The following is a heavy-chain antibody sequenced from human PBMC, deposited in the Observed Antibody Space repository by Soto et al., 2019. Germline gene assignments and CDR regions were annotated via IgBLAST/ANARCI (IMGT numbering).Heavy chain of an antibody. V-gene: IGHV1-18*01. CDR3: ARDIFLVHEWPPIDFVC. J-gene: IGHJ4*02. D-gene: IGHD1-1*01. Sequence: ASVKVSCKASGYTFTIYGISWVRQAPGQGLEWMGWISAYNGNTNYAQKLQGRVTMTTDTSTSTAYMELRSLRSDDTAVYYCARDIFLVHEWPPIDFVCWGQGTLVTVSS. CDR2: ISAYNGNT. CDR1: GYTFTIYG.